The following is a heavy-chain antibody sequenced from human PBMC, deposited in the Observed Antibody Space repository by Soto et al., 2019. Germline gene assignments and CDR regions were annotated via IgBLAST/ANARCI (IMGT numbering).Heavy chain of an antibody. CDR2: ISGSGGST. V-gene: IGHV3-23*01. CDR1: GLTFSSYA. J-gene: IGHJ4*02. CDR3: AKYRRLSSSWDRIDY. Sequence: EVQLLESGGGLVQPGGSLRLSCAASGLTFSSYAMSWVRQAPGKGLEWVSAISGSGGSTYYADSVKGRFTISRDNSKNTLYLQMNSLRAEDTAVYYCAKYRRLSSSWDRIDYWGQGTLVTVSS. D-gene: IGHD6-13*01.